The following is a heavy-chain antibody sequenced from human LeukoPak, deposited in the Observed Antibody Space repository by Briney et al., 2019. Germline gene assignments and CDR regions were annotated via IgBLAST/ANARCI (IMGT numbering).Heavy chain of an antibody. CDR2: ISGSGGST. J-gene: IGHJ5*02. D-gene: IGHD3-10*01. Sequence: SGGSLRLSCAASGFTFSSYAMSWVRQAPGKGLEWVSAISGSGGSTYYADSVKGRFTISRDNSKNTLYPQMSNLRAEDTAVYYCARGQLLYNWFDPWGQGTLVTVSS. CDR1: GFTFSSYA. V-gene: IGHV3-23*01. CDR3: ARGQLLYNWFDP.